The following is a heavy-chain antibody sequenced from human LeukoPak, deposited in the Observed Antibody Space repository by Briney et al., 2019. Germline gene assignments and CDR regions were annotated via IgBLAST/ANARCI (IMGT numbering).Heavy chain of an antibody. D-gene: IGHD3-10*01. J-gene: IGHJ4*02. CDR3: AKGSKGPYGSGSYLDY. CDR1: GFTFSSYW. CDR2: ISGSGGST. V-gene: IGHV3-23*01. Sequence: GGSLRLSCAASGFTFSSYWMSWVRQAPGKGLEWVSAISGSGGSTYYADSVKGRFTISRDNSKNTLYLQMNSLRAEDTAVYYCAKGSKGPYGSGSYLDYWGQGTLVTVSS.